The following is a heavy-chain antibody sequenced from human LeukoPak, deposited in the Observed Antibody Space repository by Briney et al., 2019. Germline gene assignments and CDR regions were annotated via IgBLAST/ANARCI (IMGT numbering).Heavy chain of an antibody. V-gene: IGHV3-23*01. CDR3: AKDWELDY. D-gene: IGHD1-26*01. CDR2: ISGSGGST. Sequence: GGSLRLSCAASGFTFSSYAMSWVRQAPGKGLGWVSGISGSGGSTYYADSVKGRFTISRDNSKNTLFLQMNSLRADDTAVYYCAKDWELDYWGQGTLVTVSS. CDR1: GFTFSSYA. J-gene: IGHJ4*02.